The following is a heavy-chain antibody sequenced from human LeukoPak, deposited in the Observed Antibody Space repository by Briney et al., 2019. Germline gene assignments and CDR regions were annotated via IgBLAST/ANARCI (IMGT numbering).Heavy chain of an antibody. J-gene: IGHJ4*02. CDR2: ISGSGGST. Sequence: GGSLRLSCAASGFTFSSYAMSWVRQAPGKGLEWVSAISGSGGSTYYADSVKGRFTISRDNSKNTLYLQMNSLRAEDTAVYYCAKDGYSCGFPYYFDYWGQGTLVTVSS. D-gene: IGHD5-18*01. CDR3: AKDGYSCGFPYYFDY. CDR1: GFTFSSYA. V-gene: IGHV3-23*01.